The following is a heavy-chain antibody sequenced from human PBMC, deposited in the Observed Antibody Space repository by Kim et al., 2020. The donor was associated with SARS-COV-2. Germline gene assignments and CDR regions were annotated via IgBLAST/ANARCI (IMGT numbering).Heavy chain of an antibody. J-gene: IGHJ4*02. D-gene: IGHD1-26*01. CDR1: GYTFTSYA. CDR2: INAGNGNT. Sequence: ASVKVSCKASGYTFTSYAMHWVRQAPGQRLEWMGWINAGNGNTKYSQKFQGRVTITRDTSASTAYMELSSLRSEDTAVYYCARFTSTWGSYGSFDYWGQGTLVTVSS. CDR3: ARFTSTWGSYGSFDY. V-gene: IGHV1-3*01.